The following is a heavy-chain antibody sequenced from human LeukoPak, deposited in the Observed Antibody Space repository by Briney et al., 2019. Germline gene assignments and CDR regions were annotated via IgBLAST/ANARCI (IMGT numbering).Heavy chain of an antibody. J-gene: IGHJ4*02. CDR2: IYYSGST. V-gene: IGHV4-59*01. D-gene: IGHD3-10*01. CDR3: ARMVPEVLWFGELLYDFSYFDY. Sequence: PSETLSLTCTVSGGSISSYYWSWIRQPPGKGLEWIGYIYYSGSTNYNPSLKSRVIISVDTSKNQFSLKLSSVTAADTAVYYCARMVPEVLWFGELLYDFSYFDYWGQGTLVTVSS. CDR1: GGSISSYY.